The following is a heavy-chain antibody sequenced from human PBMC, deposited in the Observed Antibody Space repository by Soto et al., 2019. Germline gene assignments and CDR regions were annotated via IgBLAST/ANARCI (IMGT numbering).Heavy chain of an antibody. CDR2: IYSGST. J-gene: IGHJ6*02. CDR3: ARDGIAAAGTSLLYYYYGMDV. V-gene: IGHV4-59*01. Sequence: SETLSLTCTVSGGSISSFHWSWIRQPPGKGLEWIGYIYSGSTNYNASLKSRVTISVDTSKNQFSLKLSSVTAADTAVYYCARDGIAAAGTSLLYYYYGMDVWGQGTTVTVS. D-gene: IGHD6-13*01. CDR1: GGSISSFH.